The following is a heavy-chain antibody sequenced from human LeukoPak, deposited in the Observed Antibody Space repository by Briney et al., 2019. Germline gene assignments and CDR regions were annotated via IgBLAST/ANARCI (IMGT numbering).Heavy chain of an antibody. D-gene: IGHD3-3*01. CDR3: ARHIPVIWSSGYYYGMDV. V-gene: IGHV4-4*07. CDR2: IYITGST. J-gene: IGHJ6*02. CDR1: GGSISTYY. Sequence: SETLSLTCTVSGGSISTYYWTWIRQPAGKGLEWIGRIYITGSTAYNPSLKSRVTMSVDTSRNQFSLRLNSVTAADTAVYYCARHIPVIWSSGYYYGMDVWGQGTTVTVSS.